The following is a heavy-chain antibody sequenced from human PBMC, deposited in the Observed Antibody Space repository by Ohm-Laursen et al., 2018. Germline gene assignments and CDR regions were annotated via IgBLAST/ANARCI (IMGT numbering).Heavy chain of an antibody. CDR3: ASYYGGYDP. CDR1: GFTFSSYA. V-gene: IGHV3-23*03. J-gene: IGHJ5*02. CDR2: IDRGGNG. Sequence: GSLRLSCAASGFTFSSYAMSWVRQAPGKGLEWVSEIDRGGNGYYAESVKGRFTISRDNSKNTLYLQMNNLRAEDSAMYYCASYYGGYDPWGQGTLVTVSS. D-gene: IGHD4-23*01.